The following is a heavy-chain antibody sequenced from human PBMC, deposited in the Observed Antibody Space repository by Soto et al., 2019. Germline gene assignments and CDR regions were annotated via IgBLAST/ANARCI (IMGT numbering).Heavy chain of an antibody. V-gene: IGHV1-8*01. J-gene: IGHJ6*02. CDR1: GYTFTSYD. CDR2: MNPNSGNT. CDR3: ARGGEGDFWSGYYNYYYYYGMDV. Sequence: ASVKVSCKASGYTFTSYDINWVRQATGQGLEWMGWMNPNSGNTGYAQKFQGRVTMTRNTSISTAYMELSSLRSEDTAVYYCARGGEGDFWSGYYNYYYYYGMDVWGQGTTVTAP. D-gene: IGHD3-3*01.